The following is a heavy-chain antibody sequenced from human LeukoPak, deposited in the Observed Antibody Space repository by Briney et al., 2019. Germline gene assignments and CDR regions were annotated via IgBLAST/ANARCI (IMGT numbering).Heavy chain of an antibody. CDR2: IYYSGST. CDR1: GGSISIGDYY. V-gene: IGHV4-30-4*01. D-gene: IGHD3-9*01. J-gene: IGHJ4*02. Sequence: PSQTLSLTCTVSGGSISIGDYYWSWIRQPPGEGLEWIGYIYYSGSTYYNPSLKSRVTISVDTSTNQFSLKLSSVTAADTAVYYCARNILTGYRSFYFDYWGQGTLVTVSS. CDR3: ARNILTGYRSFYFDY.